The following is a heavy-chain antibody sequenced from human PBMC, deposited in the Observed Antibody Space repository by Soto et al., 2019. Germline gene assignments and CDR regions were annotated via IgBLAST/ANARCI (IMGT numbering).Heavy chain of an antibody. CDR3: ARVISCGGGTCSSVHQYYGMDV. V-gene: IGHV3-21*01. D-gene: IGHD2-21*01. CDR1: GLMYSSYS. Sequence: EVQLVESGGGLVKPGGSVRLSCVASGLMYSSYSMSWVRQAPGKGLEWVAFISLSGSQINYAASVEGRFTISRDNAKNALYLQMHTVRVEDTAIYSCARVISCGGGTCSSVHQYYGMDVWGPGTTVTVSS. J-gene: IGHJ6*02. CDR2: ISLSGSQI.